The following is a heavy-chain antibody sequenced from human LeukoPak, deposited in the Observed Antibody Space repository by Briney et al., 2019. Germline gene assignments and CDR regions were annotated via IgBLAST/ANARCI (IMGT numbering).Heavy chain of an antibody. CDR1: GFPFSSYS. CDR3: ARDQHSSGWYRLWY. D-gene: IGHD6-19*01. V-gene: IGHV3-21*01. CDR2: ISSSSSYI. J-gene: IGHJ4*02. Sequence: GGSLRLSCAASGFPFSSYSLNWVRQAPGKGLEWASSISSSSSYIYYADSVKGRFTISRDNSKNTLYLQMNSLRAEDTAVYYCARDQHSSGWYRLWYWGQGTLVTVSS.